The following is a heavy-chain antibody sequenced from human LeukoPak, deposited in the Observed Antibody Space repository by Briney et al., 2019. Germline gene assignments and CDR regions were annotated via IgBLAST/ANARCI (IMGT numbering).Heavy chain of an antibody. V-gene: IGHV4-39*07. CDR2: IYSTGTT. CDR3: VREGGNSPFDY. J-gene: IGHJ4*02. D-gene: IGHD4-23*01. CDR1: GGSIRNSSFY. Sequence: PSETLSLTCAVSGGSIRNSSFYWGWIRQPPGKGLEWIASIYSTGTTYYNPSLKSRVTISVDTSKNQFSLKLSSVTAADTAVYYCVREGGNSPFDYWGQGTLVTVSS.